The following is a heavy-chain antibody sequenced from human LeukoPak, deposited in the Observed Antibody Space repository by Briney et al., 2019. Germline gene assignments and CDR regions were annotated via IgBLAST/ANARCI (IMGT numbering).Heavy chain of an antibody. V-gene: IGHV3-30*18. D-gene: IGHD5-12*01. CDR2: ISYDGSNK. CDR3: AKDSKWLRLSGLFDY. J-gene: IGHJ4*02. CDR1: GFTFSSYG. Sequence: GGSPRLSCAASGFTFSSYGVHWVRQAPGKGLEWVAVISYDGSNKYYADSVKGRFTISRDNSKNTLYLQMNSLRAEDTAVYYCAKDSKWLRLSGLFDYWGQGTLVTVSS.